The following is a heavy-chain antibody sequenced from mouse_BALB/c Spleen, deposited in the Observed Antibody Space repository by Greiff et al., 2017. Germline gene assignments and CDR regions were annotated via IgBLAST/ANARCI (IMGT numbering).Heavy chain of an antibody. CDR3: AREGSHYAMDY. J-gene: IGHJ4*01. CDR2: ISDGGSYT. V-gene: IGHV5-4*02. CDR1: GFTFSDYY. Sequence: EVQGVESGGGLVKPGGSLKLSCAASGFTFSDYYMYWVRQTPEKRLEWVATISDGGSYTYYPDSVKGRFTISRDNAKNNLYLQMSSLKSEDTAMYYCAREGSHYAMDYWGQGTSVTVSS.